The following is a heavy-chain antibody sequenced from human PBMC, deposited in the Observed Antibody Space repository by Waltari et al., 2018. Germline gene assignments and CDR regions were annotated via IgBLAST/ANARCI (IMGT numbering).Heavy chain of an antibody. D-gene: IGHD1-26*01. Sequence: VQLQESGPGLVKPSQTLSLTCTVSGGTISSGGYYWSWVRQAPGTGLEWVANIKQDGSEKYYVDSVKGRFTISRDNAKNSLYLQMNSLRAEDTAVYYCARDRGHSPGIVGATLLYWYFDLWGRGTLVTVSS. CDR3: ARDRGHSPGIVGATLLYWYFDL. V-gene: IGHV3-7*01. J-gene: IGHJ2*01. CDR1: GGTISSGGYY. CDR2: IKQDGSEK.